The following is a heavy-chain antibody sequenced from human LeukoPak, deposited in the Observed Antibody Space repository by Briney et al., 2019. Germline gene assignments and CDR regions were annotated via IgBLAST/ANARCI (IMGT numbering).Heavy chain of an antibody. CDR1: GSTFSSYG. CDR3: ATRSVYYDSSGYTFDY. Sequence: PGRSLRLSCAASGSTFSSYGMHWVRQAPGKGLEWVAVIWYDGSNKYYADSVKGRFTISRDNSKNTLYLQMNSLRAEDTAVYYCATRSVYYDSSGYTFDYWGQGTLVTVSS. V-gene: IGHV3-33*01. D-gene: IGHD3-22*01. J-gene: IGHJ4*02. CDR2: IWYDGSNK.